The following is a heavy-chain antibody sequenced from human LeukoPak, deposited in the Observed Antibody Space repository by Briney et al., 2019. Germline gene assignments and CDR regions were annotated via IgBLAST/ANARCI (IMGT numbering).Heavy chain of an antibody. V-gene: IGHV3-33*01. J-gene: IGHJ6*03. D-gene: IGHD3-10*01. CDR3: ARDLGLYSPPNYYYFYMDV. CDR1: GFTFSNYG. Sequence: GGSPRLSCAASGFTFSNYGMHWVRQAPGKGLEWVAVIWYDGNKKYYADSVKGRFTISRDNSKNTLYLQMNSLRAEDTAVYYCARDLGLYSPPNYYYFYMDVWGKGTTVTVSS. CDR2: IWYDGNKK.